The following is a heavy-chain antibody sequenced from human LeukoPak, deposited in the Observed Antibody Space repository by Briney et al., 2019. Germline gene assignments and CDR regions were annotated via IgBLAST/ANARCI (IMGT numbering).Heavy chain of an antibody. CDR1: GFTFTSSA. CDR2: IVVGSGNT. CDR3: AAVRDYYYDSSGSEYNWFDP. V-gene: IGHV1-58*02. Sequence: SVKVSCKASGFTFTSSAMQWVRQARGQRLEWIGWIVVGSGNTNYAQKFQERVTITRDMSTSTAYMELSSLRSEDTAVYYCAAVRDYYYDSSGSEYNWFDPWGQGTLVTVSS. J-gene: IGHJ5*02. D-gene: IGHD3-22*01.